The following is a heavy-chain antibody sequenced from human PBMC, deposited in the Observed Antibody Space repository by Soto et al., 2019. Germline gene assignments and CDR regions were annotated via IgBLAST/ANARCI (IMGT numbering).Heavy chain of an antibody. CDR2: INHSGST. V-gene: IGHV4-34*01. J-gene: IGHJ4*02. CDR1: GGSFSGYY. CDR3: ARAFNKRNYFDY. Sequence: LSLTCAVYGGSFSGYYWSWIRQPPGKGLEWIGEINHSGSTNYNPSLKSRVTISVDTSKNQFSLKLSSVTAADTAVYYCARAFNKRNYFDYWGQGTLVTVSS.